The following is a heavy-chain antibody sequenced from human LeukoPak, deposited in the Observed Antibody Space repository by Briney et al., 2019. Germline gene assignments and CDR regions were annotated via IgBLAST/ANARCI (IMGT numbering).Heavy chain of an antibody. CDR3: ARQFVGSSSNNWFDT. J-gene: IGHJ5*02. CDR2: IYPGDSDT. Sequence: GESLQISCKGSGYSFTSYWIGWVRQMPGKGLEWMGIIYPGDSDTRYSPSFQGQVTISTDKSISTAYLQWSSLKASDTAMYYCARQFVGSSSNNWFDTWGQGTLVSVSS. V-gene: IGHV5-51*01. CDR1: GYSFTSYW. D-gene: IGHD6-19*01.